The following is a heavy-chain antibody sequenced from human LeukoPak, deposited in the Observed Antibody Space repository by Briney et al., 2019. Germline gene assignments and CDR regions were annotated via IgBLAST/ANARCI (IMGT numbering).Heavy chain of an antibody. CDR1: GYTFTSYY. D-gene: IGHD2-15*01. V-gene: IGHV1-46*01. CDR2: INPSGGTT. CDR3: ARAHCSGGACPNWFDP. J-gene: IGHJ5*02. Sequence: ASVKVSCKASGYTFTSYYMHWVRRAPGQGLEWMGIINPSGGTTGYAQKFQGRVTMTRDTSTSTVYMELSSLRSDDTAVYYCARAHCSGGACPNWFDPWGQGTLVTVSS.